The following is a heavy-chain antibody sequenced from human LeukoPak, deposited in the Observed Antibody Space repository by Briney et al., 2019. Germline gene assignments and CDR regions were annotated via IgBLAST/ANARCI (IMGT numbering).Heavy chain of an antibody. D-gene: IGHD1-26*01. Sequence: GGSLRLSCVASGFSFSIFTISWVRQGPGQGLEWVATINQDGSEKHFADSVKGRFTISRDNAMNSLFLQMVSLRVEDTAVYFCVRDGCVATTCATMGGFNHWAQGTLVTVSS. J-gene: IGHJ1*01. CDR2: INQDGSEK. CDR1: GFSFSIFT. V-gene: IGHV3-7*01. CDR3: VRDGCVATTCATMGGFNH.